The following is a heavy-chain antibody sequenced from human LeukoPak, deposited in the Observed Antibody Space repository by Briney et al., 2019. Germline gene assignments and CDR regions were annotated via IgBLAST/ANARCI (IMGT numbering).Heavy chain of an antibody. CDR2: ISAYNGNA. CDR3: ARDSVQLWSPNYFDY. CDR1: GHTFTRNG. Sequence: ASVKVSCKASGHTFTRNGISWVRQAPGQGLEWMGWISAYNGNANYAQKLQGRVTMTTDTSTSTAYMELRSLRSDDTAVYYCARDSVQLWSPNYFDYWGQGTLVTVSS. J-gene: IGHJ4*02. V-gene: IGHV1-18*01. D-gene: IGHD5-18*01.